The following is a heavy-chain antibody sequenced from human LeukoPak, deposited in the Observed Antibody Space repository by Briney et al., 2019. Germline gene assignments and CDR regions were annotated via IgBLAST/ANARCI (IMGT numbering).Heavy chain of an antibody. CDR2: INGDGTVT. CDR1: GFAFSNYW. D-gene: IGHD3-10*01. V-gene: IGHV3-74*01. Sequence: SGGSLILSCAVSGFAFSNYWMHWVRQAPGKGLVWVSRINGDGTVTFYADSVKGRFTISRDNAKNTLFLQMNSLRVEDTAVYYCTPGGGRGTLVTVSS. J-gene: IGHJ4*02. CDR3: TPG.